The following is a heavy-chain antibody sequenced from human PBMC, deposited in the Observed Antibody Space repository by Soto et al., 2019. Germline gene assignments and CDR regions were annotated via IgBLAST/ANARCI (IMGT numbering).Heavy chain of an antibody. Sequence: QVQLVESGGGVVQPGRSLRLSCAASGFTFSSYAMHWVRQAPGKGLEWVAVISYDGSNKYYADSVKGRFTISRDNSKNTLYRQMNSRGAGERVGYYCAGRGYNGTGRLYTPGYYFDYGGQGPLVPFPS. J-gene: IGHJ4*02. V-gene: IGHV3-30-3*01. D-gene: IGHD1-20*01. CDR3: AGRGYNGTGRLYTPGYYFDY. CDR1: GFTFSSYA. CDR2: ISYDGSNK.